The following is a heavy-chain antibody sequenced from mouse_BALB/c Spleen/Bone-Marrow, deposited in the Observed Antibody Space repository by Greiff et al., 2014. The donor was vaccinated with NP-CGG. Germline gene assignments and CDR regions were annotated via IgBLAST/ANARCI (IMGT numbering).Heavy chain of an antibody. CDR3: ARSNSISTATDY. CDR2: IFPGNGST. Sequence: LVESGAELVKPGASVKLSCKASGYTFTNYDINWVRQRPEQGLEWIGWIFPGNGSTNYNEKFKGKATLTTDKSSSTAYMRLSRLTSEDSAVYFCARSNSISTATDYWGQGTTLTVSS. V-gene: IGHV1-77*01. J-gene: IGHJ2*01. CDR1: GYTFTNYD. D-gene: IGHD1-2*01.